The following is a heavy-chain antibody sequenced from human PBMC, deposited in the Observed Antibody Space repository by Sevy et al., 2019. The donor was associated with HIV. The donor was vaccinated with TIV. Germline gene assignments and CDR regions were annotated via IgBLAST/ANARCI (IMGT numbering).Heavy chain of an antibody. D-gene: IGHD6-13*01. V-gene: IGHV3-21*01. J-gene: IGHJ4*02. CDR2: ISSSSSYI. CDR3: ASALAAAGHEGY. Sequence: GGSLRLSCAASGFTFSSYSMNWVRQAPGKGLEWVSSISSSSSYIYYADSVKGRFTISRDNAKNSLYLQMNSLRAEDTAVYYCASALAAAGHEGYWGQGTLVTVSS. CDR1: GFTFSSYS.